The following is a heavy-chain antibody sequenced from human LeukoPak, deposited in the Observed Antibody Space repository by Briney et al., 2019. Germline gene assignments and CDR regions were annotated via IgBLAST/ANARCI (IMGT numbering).Heavy chain of an antibody. V-gene: IGHV1-46*01. D-gene: IGHD3-10*01. J-gene: IGHJ5*02. CDR3: ARDEGMDWFDP. Sequence: GASVKVSCKASGYTFINYYIHWVRQAPGQGLEWMGIMNPSGGSTIYAQKLQGRVTMIRDTSTSTAYMELSSLRSEDTAVYYCARDEGMDWFDPWGQGTLVTVSS. CDR2: MNPSGGST. CDR1: GYTFINYY.